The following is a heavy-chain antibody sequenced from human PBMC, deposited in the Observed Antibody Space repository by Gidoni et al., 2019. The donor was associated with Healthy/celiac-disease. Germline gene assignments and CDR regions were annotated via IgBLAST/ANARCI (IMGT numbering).Heavy chain of an antibody. D-gene: IGHD2-2*01. V-gene: IGHV3-23*01. CDR3: AKDPCSSTSCRASYYYYYMDV. J-gene: IGHJ6*03. CDR1: GFTFSSYA. CDR2: ISGSVGST. Sequence: EVQMLASGGGLVQTGGSLRLSCAASGFTFSSYAISWVRKAPGKGLEWFSSISGSVGSTYYADSVKGRFTISRDNSKNTLYLQMNSLRAEDTAVYYCAKDPCSSTSCRASYYYYYMDVWGKGTTVTVSS.